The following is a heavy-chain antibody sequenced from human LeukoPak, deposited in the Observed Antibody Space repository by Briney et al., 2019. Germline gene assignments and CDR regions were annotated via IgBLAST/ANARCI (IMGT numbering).Heavy chain of an antibody. CDR2: ISGSGGST. D-gene: IGHD4-23*01. J-gene: IGHJ5*02. Sequence: GGSLRLSCAASGLTFSSYAMSWVRQAPGKGLEWVSAISGSGGSTYYADSVKGRFTISRDNSKNTLYLQMNSLRAEDTAAYYCAKDEDGNYNWFDPWGQGTLVTVSS. CDR1: GLTFSSYA. CDR3: AKDEDGNYNWFDP. V-gene: IGHV3-23*01.